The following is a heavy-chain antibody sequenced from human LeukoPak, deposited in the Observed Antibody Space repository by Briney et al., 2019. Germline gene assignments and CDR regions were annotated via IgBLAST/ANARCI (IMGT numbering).Heavy chain of an antibody. CDR3: AGGGITMVRGAPYNWFDP. CDR2: IIPIFGTA. D-gene: IGHD3-10*01. J-gene: IGHJ5*02. CDR1: GGTFSSYA. V-gene: IGHV1-69*06. Sequence: ASVKVSCKASGGTFSSYAISWVRQAPGQGLEWMGGIIPIFGTANYAQKFQGRVTITADKSTSTAYMELSRLRSEDTSVYYCAGGGITMVRGAPYNWFDPWGQGTLVTVCS.